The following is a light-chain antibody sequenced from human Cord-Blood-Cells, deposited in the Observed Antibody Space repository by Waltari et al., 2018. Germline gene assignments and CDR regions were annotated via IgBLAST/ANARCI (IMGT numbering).Light chain of an antibody. CDR2: DVS. CDR1: SSDVGGSNY. CDR3: SSYTSSSTWV. J-gene: IGLJ3*02. Sequence: QSALTQPASVSGSPGQSITISCTGTSSDVGGSNYVSWYQQPPGKAPKLIIYDVSKRPSGVSNRFSGSKSGNTASLTISGLQAEDEADYYCSSYTSSSTWVFGGGTKLTVL. V-gene: IGLV2-14*01.